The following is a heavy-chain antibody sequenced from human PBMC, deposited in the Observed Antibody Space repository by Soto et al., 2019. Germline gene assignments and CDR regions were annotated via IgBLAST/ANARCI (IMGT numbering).Heavy chain of an antibody. D-gene: IGHD2-2*01. Sequence: SVKVSCKASGGTFSSYAISWVRQAPGQGLEWMGGIIPIFGTANYAQKFQGRVTITADESTSTAYMELSSLRSEDTAVYYCARAPLGYCSSTSCPYRAFDIWGQGTMVTVSS. CDR1: GGTFSSYA. CDR3: ARAPLGYCSSTSCPYRAFDI. J-gene: IGHJ3*02. CDR2: IIPIFGTA. V-gene: IGHV1-69*13.